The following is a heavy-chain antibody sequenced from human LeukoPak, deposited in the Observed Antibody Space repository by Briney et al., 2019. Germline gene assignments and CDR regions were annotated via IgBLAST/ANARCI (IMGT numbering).Heavy chain of an antibody. J-gene: IGHJ4*02. CDR1: GFTFSSYA. V-gene: IGHV3-30*04. CDR2: ISYDGSNK. D-gene: IGHD4-17*01. CDR3: ARGSKSYGDYIRSRIHYFDY. Sequence: GGSLRLSCAASGFTFSSYAMDWVRQPPGKGLEWVAVISYDGSNKYYADSVKGRFTISRDNSKNTLYLQVNSLRAEDTAVYYCARGSKSYGDYIRSRIHYFDYWGQGTLVTVSS.